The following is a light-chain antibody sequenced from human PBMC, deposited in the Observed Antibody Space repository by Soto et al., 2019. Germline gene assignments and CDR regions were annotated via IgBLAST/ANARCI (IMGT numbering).Light chain of an antibody. V-gene: IGLV1-47*01. CDR1: SSNIGSNY. Sequence: QSVLTQPPSASGTPGQRVTISCSGSSSNIGSNYVYWYQQLPGTAPKLLIYRNNQRPSGVPDRFSGSKSGTSASLAISGLRSEDEADYYCAAWDDSLSGPWVFGGGTQLTLL. CDR2: RNN. CDR3: AAWDDSLSGPWV. J-gene: IGLJ3*02.